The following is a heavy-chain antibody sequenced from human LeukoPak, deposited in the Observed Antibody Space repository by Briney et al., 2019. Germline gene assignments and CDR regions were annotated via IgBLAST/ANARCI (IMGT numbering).Heavy chain of an antibody. CDR3: ARASHWNQLHYFDY. Sequence: PSGTLSLTCAVSGGSISSSNWWSWVRQPPGKGLEWIGEIYHSGSTNYNPSLKSRVTISVDKSKTQFSLKLSSVTAADTAVYYCARASHWNQLHYFDYWGQGTLVTVSS. V-gene: IGHV4-4*02. D-gene: IGHD1-1*01. J-gene: IGHJ4*02. CDR2: IYHSGST. CDR1: GGSISSSNW.